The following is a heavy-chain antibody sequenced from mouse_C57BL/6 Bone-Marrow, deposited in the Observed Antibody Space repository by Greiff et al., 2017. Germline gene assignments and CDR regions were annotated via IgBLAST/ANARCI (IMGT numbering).Heavy chain of an antibody. CDR3: VREGGRRRYFDY. Sequence: EVQVVESGGGLVQPKGSLKLSCAASGFTFNTYAMHWVRQAPGKGLEWVARIRSKSSNYATYYADSVKDRFTISRDDSQSMLYLQMNNLKTEDTAMYYCVREGGRRRYFDYWGQGTTLTVSS. D-gene: IGHD1-1*01. J-gene: IGHJ2*01. V-gene: IGHV10-3*01. CDR1: GFTFNTYA. CDR2: IRSKSSNYAT.